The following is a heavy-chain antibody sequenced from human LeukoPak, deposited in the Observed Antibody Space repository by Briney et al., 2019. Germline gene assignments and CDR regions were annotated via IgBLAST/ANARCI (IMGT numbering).Heavy chain of an antibody. CDR2: IYYTGPT. Sequence: NPSETLSLTCTVSGGSINRSPYYWGWIRQPPGKGLEWIGNIYYTGPTYDNPSLKSRVAISVDTSKNQFSLKLSSVTAADTAVYYCARGSKAAPGTFDYWGQGTLVTVSS. D-gene: IGHD6-13*01. V-gene: IGHV4-39*07. J-gene: IGHJ4*02. CDR3: ARGSKAAPGTFDY. CDR1: GGSINRSPYY.